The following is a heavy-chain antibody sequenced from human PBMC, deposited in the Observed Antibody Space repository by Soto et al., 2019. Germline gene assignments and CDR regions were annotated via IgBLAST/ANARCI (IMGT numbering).Heavy chain of an antibody. CDR3: TRGYCSGGSCQHFDY. D-gene: IGHD2-15*01. Sequence: GGSLRLSCTASGFTFGDYAMSWFCQAPGKGLEWVGFIRSKAYGGTTEYAASVKGRFTISRDDSKSIAYLQMNSLKTEDTAVYYCTRGYCSGGSCQHFDYWGQGTLVTVSS. CDR1: GFTFGDYA. V-gene: IGHV3-49*03. J-gene: IGHJ4*02. CDR2: IRSKAYGGTT.